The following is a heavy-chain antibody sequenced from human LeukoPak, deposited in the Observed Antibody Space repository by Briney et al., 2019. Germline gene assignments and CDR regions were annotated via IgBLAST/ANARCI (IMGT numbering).Heavy chain of an antibody. Sequence: GGSLRLSCAASGFTFSSYAMHWVRQAPGKGLEWVAVISYDGSNKYYADSVKGRFTISRDNSKNTLYLQMNSLRAEDTAVYYCAREGIPEYFQHWGQGTLVTVSS. CDR3: AREGIPEYFQH. V-gene: IGHV3-30-3*01. CDR2: ISYDGSNK. J-gene: IGHJ1*01. CDR1: GFTFSSYA. D-gene: IGHD3-10*01.